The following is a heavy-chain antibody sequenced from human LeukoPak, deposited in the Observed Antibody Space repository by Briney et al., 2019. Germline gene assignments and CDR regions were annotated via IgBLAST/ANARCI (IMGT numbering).Heavy chain of an antibody. D-gene: IGHD3-3*01. V-gene: IGHV4-59*01. CDR3: ARGQWLLFPTND. Sequence: SETLSLTCAVYGGSISSYYWSWIRQPPGKGLEWIGYIYYSGSTNYNPSLKSRVTISVDTSKNQFSLKLSSVTAADTAVYYCARGQWLLFPTNDWGQGTLVTVSS. CDR1: GGSISSYY. CDR2: IYYSGST. J-gene: IGHJ4*02.